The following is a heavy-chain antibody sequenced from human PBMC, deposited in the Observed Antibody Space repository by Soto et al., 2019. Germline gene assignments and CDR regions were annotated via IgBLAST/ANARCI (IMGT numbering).Heavy chain of an antibody. CDR1: GFTFSSYA. J-gene: IGHJ6*02. V-gene: IGHV3-30-3*01. D-gene: IGHD6-19*01. Sequence: VQLVESGGGLVQPGRSLRLSCAASGFTFSSYAMHWVRQAPGKGLEWVAVISYDGSNKYYADSVKGRFTISRDNSKNTLYLQMNSLRAEDTAVYYCARDEGIAVYYGMDVWGQGTTVTVSS. CDR2: ISYDGSNK. CDR3: ARDEGIAVYYGMDV.